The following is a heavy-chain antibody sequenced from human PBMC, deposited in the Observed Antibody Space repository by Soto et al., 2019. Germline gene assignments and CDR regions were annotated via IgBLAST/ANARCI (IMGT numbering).Heavy chain of an antibody. Sequence: SETLSLTCAVYGGSFSGYYWSWIRQPPGKGLEWIGEINHSGSTNYNPSLKSRVTISVDTSKNQFSLKLSSVTAADTAVYYCATGGGNYYYMDVWGKGTTVTVSS. CDR1: GGSFSGYY. CDR2: INHSGST. J-gene: IGHJ6*03. CDR3: ATGGGNYYYMDV. D-gene: IGHD3-10*01. V-gene: IGHV4-34*01.